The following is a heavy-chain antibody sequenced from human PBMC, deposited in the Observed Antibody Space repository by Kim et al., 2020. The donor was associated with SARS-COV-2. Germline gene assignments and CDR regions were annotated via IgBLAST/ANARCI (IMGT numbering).Heavy chain of an antibody. V-gene: IGHV3-7*01. Sequence: GGSMRLSCAASGFTVSSYWMTWVRQAPGKGLEWVANIKQDGNQKYYVDSVKGRFTISRDNAKNSLYLQMNSLRAEDTAVSYCARDGALYSSGKDAFDIWG. CDR3: ARDGALYSSGKDAFDI. CDR2: IKQDGNQK. CDR1: GFTVSSYW. D-gene: IGHD6-19*01. J-gene: IGHJ3*02.